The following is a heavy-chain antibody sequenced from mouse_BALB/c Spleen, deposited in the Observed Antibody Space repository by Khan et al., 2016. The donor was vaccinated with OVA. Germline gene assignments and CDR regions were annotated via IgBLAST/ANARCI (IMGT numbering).Heavy chain of an antibody. CDR3: AMCYFGNYEFVY. J-gene: IGHJ3*01. CDR1: GYTFTSYW. Sequence: QVQLKQSGAELVKPGASVKLSCKTSGYTFTSYWIQWVKQRPGQGLGWIGQIFPGTGTTYYNENFKGKATLTVDTSSSTAYMQLSSLTYEDSAGDFCAMCYFGNYEFVYWGQGTLVTVSP. V-gene: IGHV1S132*01. CDR2: IFPGTGTT. D-gene: IGHD2-1*01.